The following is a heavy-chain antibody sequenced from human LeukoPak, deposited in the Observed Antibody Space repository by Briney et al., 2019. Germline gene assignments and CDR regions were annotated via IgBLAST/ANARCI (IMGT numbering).Heavy chain of an antibody. D-gene: IGHD6-13*01. Sequence: GGSLRLSCAASGFTFGTYAMSWVRQAPGKGLEWVSAISGSGGSTYYADSVKGRFTISRDNSKNTLYLQMNSLRAEDTAVYYCAKDPRVAAAGTYWGQGTLVTVSS. CDR3: AKDPRVAAAGTY. CDR2: ISGSGGST. CDR1: GFTFGTYA. J-gene: IGHJ4*02. V-gene: IGHV3-23*01.